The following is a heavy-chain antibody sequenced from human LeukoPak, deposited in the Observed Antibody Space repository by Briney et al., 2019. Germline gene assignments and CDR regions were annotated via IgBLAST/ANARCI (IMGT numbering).Heavy chain of an antibody. CDR1: GGSISSYY. CDR2: IYYSGST. J-gene: IGHJ5*02. Sequence: SETLSLTCTVSGGSISSYYWSWIRQPPGKGLEWIRYIYYSGSTNYNPSLKSRVTISVDTSKNQFSLKLSSVTAADTAVYYCARHGPYDILTGYYNWFDPWGQGTLVTVSS. V-gene: IGHV4-59*08. CDR3: ARHGPYDILTGYYNWFDP. D-gene: IGHD3-9*01.